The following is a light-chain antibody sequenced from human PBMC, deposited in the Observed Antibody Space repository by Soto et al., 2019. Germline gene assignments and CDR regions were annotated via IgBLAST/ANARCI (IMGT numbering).Light chain of an antibody. V-gene: IGLV2-14*01. Sequence: QSALTQPASVSGSPGQSITISCTGTSSDVGGYNYVSWYQQHPGKAPKLMIYDVSNRPSGVSNRFSCSKSGNTASLTISGLQAEVFFHYYCSSYHSSISLVVFVGR. CDR2: DVS. J-gene: IGLJ2*01. CDR3: SSYHSSISLVV. CDR1: SSDVGGYNY.